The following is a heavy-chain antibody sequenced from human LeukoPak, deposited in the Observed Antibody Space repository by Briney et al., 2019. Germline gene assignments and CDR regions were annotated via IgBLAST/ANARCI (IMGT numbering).Heavy chain of an antibody. CDR2: ISYDGSNK. J-gene: IGHJ4*02. CDR1: GFTFSSYG. Sequence: GGSLRLSCAASGFTFSSYGMHWVRQAPGKGLEWVAVISYDGSNKYYADSVKGRFTISRDNSKNTLYLQMNSLRAEDTAVYYCAKAKGDYDGYWGQGTLVTVSS. CDR3: AKAKGDYDGY. V-gene: IGHV3-30*18.